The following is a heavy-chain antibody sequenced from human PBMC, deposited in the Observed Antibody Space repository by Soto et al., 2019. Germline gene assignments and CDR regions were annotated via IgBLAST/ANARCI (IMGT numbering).Heavy chain of an antibody. CDR3: TRNLRERYSYGSDAFDI. CDR1: GFTFSGSA. Sequence: GGSLRLSCAASGFTFSGSAMHWVRQASGKGLEWVGRIRSKANSYATAYAASVKGRFTISRDDSKNTAYLQMNSLKTEDTAVYYCTRNLRERYSYGSDAFDIWGQGTMVTVSS. V-gene: IGHV3-73*01. J-gene: IGHJ3*02. D-gene: IGHD5-18*01. CDR2: IRSKANSYAT.